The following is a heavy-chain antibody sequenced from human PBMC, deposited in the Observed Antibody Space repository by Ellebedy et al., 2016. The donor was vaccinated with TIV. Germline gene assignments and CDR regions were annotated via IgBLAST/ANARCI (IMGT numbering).Heavy chain of an antibody. V-gene: IGHV3-72*01. D-gene: IGHD3-16*01. CDR1: GFTFSDHY. Sequence: GGSLRLSCAASGFTFSDHYMDWVRKAPGKGLEWVGFIIRKDYGGTTKYAASVEGRFSISRDDSRNSVFLQMKSLKIEDTAMYYCAKRGGDALVRNSWGQGTLVTVSS. CDR2: IIRKDYGGTT. CDR3: AKRGGDALVRNS. J-gene: IGHJ4*02.